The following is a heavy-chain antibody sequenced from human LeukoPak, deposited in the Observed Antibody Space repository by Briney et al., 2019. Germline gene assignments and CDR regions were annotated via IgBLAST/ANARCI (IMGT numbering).Heavy chain of an antibody. V-gene: IGHV3-53*01. Sequence: PGGSLRLSCAASGFTVSSNYMSWVRQAPGKGLEWVSVIYSGGSTYYADSVKGRFTISRDNSKNTLYLQMNSLRAEDTAVYYCARGITIFGVVTTFDIWGQGTMVTVSS. CDR3: ARGITIFGVVTTFDI. CDR1: GFTVSSNY. D-gene: IGHD3-3*01. J-gene: IGHJ3*02. CDR2: IYSGGST.